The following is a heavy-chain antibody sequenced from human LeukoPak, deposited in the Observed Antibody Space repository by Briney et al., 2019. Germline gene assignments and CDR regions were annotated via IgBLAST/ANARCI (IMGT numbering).Heavy chain of an antibody. V-gene: IGHV3-74*01. J-gene: IGHJ4*02. CDR3: ARDLDFCGGDCH. CDR2: INSDGSRT. CDR1: GFTFSSYW. Sequence: PGGSLRLSSAASGFTFSSYWMHWVRQAPGKGLVWVSRINSDGSRTTYADSMKGRFTISRDNAKNTLYLQMNSLRAEDTAVYYCARDLDFCGGDCHWGQGTLVTVSS. D-gene: IGHD2-21*02.